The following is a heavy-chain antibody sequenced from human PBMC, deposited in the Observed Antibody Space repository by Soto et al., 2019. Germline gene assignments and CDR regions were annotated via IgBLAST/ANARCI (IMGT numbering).Heavy chain of an antibody. CDR2: IYWDDDK. D-gene: IGHD1-1*01. CDR3: VYRGGALASWMRSWFDP. Sequence: QITLKESGPTLVKPTQTLTLTCTFSGFSVSTSGVGVGWIRQPPGKALEWLALIYWDDDKRYSPSLKSRLTIAKDSSKNQVVLTMTNMDPVDTATYYCVYRGGALASWMRSWFDPWGQGTLVTVS. CDR1: GFSVSTSGVG. V-gene: IGHV2-5*02. J-gene: IGHJ5*02.